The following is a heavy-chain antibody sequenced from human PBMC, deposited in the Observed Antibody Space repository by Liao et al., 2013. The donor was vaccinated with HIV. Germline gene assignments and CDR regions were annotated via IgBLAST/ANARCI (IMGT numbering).Heavy chain of an antibody. CDR1: GGSFSGYY. J-gene: IGHJ4*02. Sequence: QVQLQQWGAGLLKPSETLSLTCAVYGGSFSGYYWTWIRQPPREGAWSGLGKVNHTGSTRYNPSLKSRVTMSVDASQNQFSLRLTSVTAADTAVYYCARDYSNFPRTFGFWGQGTLVTVSS. D-gene: IGHD4-11*01. V-gene: IGHV4-34*02. CDR2: VNHTGST. CDR3: ARDYSNFPRTFGF.